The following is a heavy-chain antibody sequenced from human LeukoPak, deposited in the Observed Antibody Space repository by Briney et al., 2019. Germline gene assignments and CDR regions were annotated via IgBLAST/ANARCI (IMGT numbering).Heavy chain of an antibody. CDR1: GFTFSSYA. V-gene: IGHV3-23*01. CDR2: IIANGVNT. D-gene: IGHD5-18*01. Sequence: SGGSLRLSCAASGFTFSSYAMSWVRQAPGKGLEWVSGIIANGVNTYYADSVQGRFTISRDNSKNTLYLQMNSLRAEDTAVYYCAKSWVDTVLVPFDYWGQGTLVTVSS. J-gene: IGHJ4*02. CDR3: AKSWVDTVLVPFDY.